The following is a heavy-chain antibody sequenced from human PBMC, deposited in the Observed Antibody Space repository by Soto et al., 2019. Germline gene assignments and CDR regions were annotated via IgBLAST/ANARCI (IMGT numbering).Heavy chain of an antibody. CDR2: IIPIFGTA. D-gene: IGHD6-13*01. V-gene: IGHV1-69*01. J-gene: IGHJ6*01. CDR1: GGTFSSYA. CDR3: EREKTVKPWHQLVRQYYYGMDV. Sequence: QVQLVQSGAEVKKPGSSVKVSCKASGGTFSSYAISWVRQAPGQGLEWMGGIIPIFGTANYAQKFQARVTITADESTSTDYMGLSRLRSEDTAVYYWEREKTVKPWHQLVRQYYYGMDVWGQGNTVTVSS.